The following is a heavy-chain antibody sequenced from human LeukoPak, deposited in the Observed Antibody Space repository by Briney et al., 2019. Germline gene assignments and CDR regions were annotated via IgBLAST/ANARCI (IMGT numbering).Heavy chain of an antibody. J-gene: IGHJ4*02. V-gene: IGHV3-21*01. CDR2: ISSSRSYI. Sequence: GGTLRLSCAASGFTFSSYSLNWGRQAPGKGLGWESSISSSRSYIYYADSVTGRCTISRDSAKNSLYLQKHSMRAEDTAVYYCARDSGFDYWGQGTLVTVSS. CDR1: GFTFSSYS. D-gene: IGHD1-14*01. CDR3: ARDSGFDY.